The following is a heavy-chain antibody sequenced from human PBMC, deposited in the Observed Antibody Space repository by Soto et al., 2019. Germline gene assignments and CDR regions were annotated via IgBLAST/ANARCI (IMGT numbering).Heavy chain of an antibody. V-gene: IGHV3-30*03. D-gene: IGHD2-15*01. J-gene: IGHJ4*02. Sequence: GGSLRLSCAASGFTFSSYGMHWVRQAPGKGLEWVAVISYDGSNKYYADSVKGRLTISRDNSKNTLYLQMNSLRTEDTAVYYCARNRDDCSGGTCYFIEIDYWGQGTLVTVSS. CDR1: GFTFSSYG. CDR3: ARNRDDCSGGTCYFIEIDY. CDR2: ISYDGSNK.